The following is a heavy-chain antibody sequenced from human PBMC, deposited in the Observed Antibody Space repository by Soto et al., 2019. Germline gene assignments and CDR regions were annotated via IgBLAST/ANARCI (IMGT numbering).Heavy chain of an antibody. CDR1: GFTFTTYA. V-gene: IGHV3-23*01. CDR3: AFSYHCDY. Sequence: EVQLLESGGDLVQPGGSLRLSCVASGFTFTTYAMSWVRQAPDKGLEWVSSVGRSGDDTYYADYVKGRLTISRDNSKNTLYLQMNSLRGEDTAVYYCAFSYHCDYWGQGTLVTVSS. CDR2: VGRSGDDT. J-gene: IGHJ4*02.